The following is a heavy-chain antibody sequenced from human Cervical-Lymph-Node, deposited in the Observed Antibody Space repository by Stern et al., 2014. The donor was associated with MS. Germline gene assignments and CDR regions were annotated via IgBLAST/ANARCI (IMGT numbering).Heavy chain of an antibody. CDR1: VGSISDYY. V-gene: IGHV4-4*07. D-gene: IGHD4-17*01. J-gene: IGHJ6*02. CDR2: IYRSGAT. CDR3: ARQTSVTSSLNFYFGMDV. Sequence: QVQLQESGPGLVKPSETLSLTCTVSVGSISDYYWNWIRQPAGKGLEWIGRIYRSGATNYNPSLKSRVTMSVDTPKNQVSLKLASVSAADTAVYYCARQTSVTSSLNFYFGMDVWGQGTTVTVSS.